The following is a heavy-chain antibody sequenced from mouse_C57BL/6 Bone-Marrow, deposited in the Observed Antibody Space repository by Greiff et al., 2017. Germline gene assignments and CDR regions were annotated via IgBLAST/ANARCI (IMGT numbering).Heavy chain of an antibody. CDR1: GYTFTSYW. J-gene: IGHJ4*01. D-gene: IGHD1-1*01. Sequence: QVQLQQPGAELVKPGASVKLSCKASGYTFTSYWMHWVKQRPGQGLEWIGMIRPNSGSTNYNEKFKSKATLTVDNSSSTAYMQLSSLTSEDSAVYDCARYYYGSSMDYWGQGTSVTVSS. V-gene: IGHV1-64*01. CDR2: IRPNSGST. CDR3: ARYYYGSSMDY.